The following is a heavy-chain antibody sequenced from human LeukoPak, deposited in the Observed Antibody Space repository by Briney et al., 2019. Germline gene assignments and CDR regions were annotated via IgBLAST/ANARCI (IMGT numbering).Heavy chain of an antibody. Sequence: ASVKVSCKVSGYTLTELSMHWVRQAPGKGLEWMGGFDPEDGETIYAQKFQGRVTITTDESTSTAYMELSSLRSEDTAVYYCASSGGSLDYWGQGTLVTVSS. V-gene: IGHV1-24*01. CDR3: ASSGGSLDY. CDR2: FDPEDGET. CDR1: GYTLTELS. J-gene: IGHJ4*02. D-gene: IGHD1-26*01.